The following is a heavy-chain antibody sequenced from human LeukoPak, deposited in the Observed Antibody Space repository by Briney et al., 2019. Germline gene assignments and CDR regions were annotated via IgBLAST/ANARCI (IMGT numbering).Heavy chain of an antibody. CDR2: ISGGGGNI. CDR3: AKTDRTGALGRFRMRSDAFDI. D-gene: IGHD3-3*01. Sequence: PGGSLRLSCAASGFTFSSYSMNWVRQAPGKGLEWVSGISGGGGNIHYVDSVKGRFTISRDNSKNMLYLQMNSLRTEDTAVYYCAKTDRTGALGRFRMRSDAFDIWGQGTMVTVSS. V-gene: IGHV3-23*01. CDR1: GFTFSSYS. J-gene: IGHJ3*02.